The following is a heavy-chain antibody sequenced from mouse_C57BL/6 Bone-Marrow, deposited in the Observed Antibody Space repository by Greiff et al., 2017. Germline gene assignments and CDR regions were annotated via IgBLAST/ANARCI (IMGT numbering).Heavy chain of an antibody. J-gene: IGHJ3*01. V-gene: IGHV14-4*01. Sequence: VQLQQSGAVLVRPGASVKLSCTASGFNIKDDYMHWVKQRPEQGLEWIGWIDPVNGDTAYDSKFQGKATITADTSSNTAYLQLSSLTSEDTAVYYCTSFKRGFAYWGQGTLVTVSA. CDR1: GFNIKDDY. CDR3: TSFKRGFAY. CDR2: IDPVNGDT.